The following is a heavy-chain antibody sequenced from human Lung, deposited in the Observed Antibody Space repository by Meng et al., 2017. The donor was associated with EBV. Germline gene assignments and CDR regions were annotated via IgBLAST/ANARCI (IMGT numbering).Heavy chain of an antibody. CDR1: GGSIRFGDYY. CDR3: AREYSSSSGLPGP. V-gene: IGHV4-30-4*08. CDR2: IYDSGST. D-gene: IGHD6-6*01. Sequence: GQLQDCGPGLVKPLQTLSLTCTVSGGSIRFGDYYWSWIRQPPGKGLEWIGYIYDSGSTSYNPSLMSRVTISVDTSRNQFSLKLTSVTAADTAVYYCAREYSSSSGLPGPWGQGTLVTVSS. J-gene: IGHJ5*02.